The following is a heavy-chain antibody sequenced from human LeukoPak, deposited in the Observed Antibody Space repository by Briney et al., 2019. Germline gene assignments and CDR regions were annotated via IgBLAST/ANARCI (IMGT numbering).Heavy chain of an antibody. CDR3: ARRLPYYYASGNRNWFDP. Sequence: SETLSLTCAVYGVSFSGYYWSWIRQPPGKGLEWIGEINHSGSTNYNPSLKSRVTISVDTSKNQFSLNLSSVTAADTAVYYCARRLPYYYASGNRNWFDPWGQGTLVTVSS. CDR1: GVSFSGYY. J-gene: IGHJ5*02. V-gene: IGHV4-34*01. D-gene: IGHD3-10*01. CDR2: INHSGST.